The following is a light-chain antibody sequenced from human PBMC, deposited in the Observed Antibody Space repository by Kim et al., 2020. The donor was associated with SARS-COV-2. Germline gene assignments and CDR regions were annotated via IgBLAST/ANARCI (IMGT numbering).Light chain of an antibody. V-gene: IGKV1-5*01. CDR3: QQYSTYSET. CDR1: QGISNS. Sequence: SASVGDRRTITCRASQGISNSLAWYQQKPGKAPKLLIYDASSLESGIPSRFSGSGSGTEFTLTISSLQPDDFATYHCQQYSTYSETFGQGTKLEI. J-gene: IGKJ2*01. CDR2: DAS.